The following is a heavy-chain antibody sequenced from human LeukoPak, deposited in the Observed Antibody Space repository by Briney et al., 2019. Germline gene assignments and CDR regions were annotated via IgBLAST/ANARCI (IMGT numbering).Heavy chain of an antibody. CDR1: GFIFSDHY. J-gene: IGHJ4*02. Sequence: GGSLRLSCTVSGFIFSDHYMDWVRQAPGKGLEWVGRSRNKANSYTTEYAASVKGRLTISRDDSKNSLYLQMNSLKTEDTAVYYCARGPPHYYDKSAYYIWGQGTLVTVAS. D-gene: IGHD3-22*01. CDR3: ARGPPHYYDKSAYYI. CDR2: SRNKANSYTT. V-gene: IGHV3-72*01.